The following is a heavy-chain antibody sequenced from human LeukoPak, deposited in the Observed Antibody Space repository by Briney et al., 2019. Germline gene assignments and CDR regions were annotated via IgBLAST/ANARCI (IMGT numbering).Heavy chain of an antibody. CDR1: GFTFSDYY. V-gene: IGHV3-11*01. CDR3: ARGRQWLVWWSDP. Sequence: PGGSLRLSCAASGFTFSDYYMTWIRQAPGKGLEWVSYISSSGSTIYYADSVKGRFTISRDNAKNSLYLQMNSLRDEDTAVYYCARGRQWLVWWSDPWGQGTLVTVSS. D-gene: IGHD6-19*01. CDR2: ISSSGSTI. J-gene: IGHJ5*02.